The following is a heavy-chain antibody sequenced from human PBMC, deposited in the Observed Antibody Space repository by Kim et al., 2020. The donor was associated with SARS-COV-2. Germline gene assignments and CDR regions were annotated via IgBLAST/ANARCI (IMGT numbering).Heavy chain of an antibody. J-gene: IGHJ1*01. CDR3: TKEDIEVIGGDPKGSGYFQH. Sequence: GGSLRLSCVASGFTFSSYAMSWVRQAPGKGLEWVSAISGSGAKTYYADSVKGRFTISRDNFKNTVFLQISSLRADDTAVYYCTKEDIEVIGGDPKGSGYFQHWGQGTLVTASS. CDR2: ISGSGAKT. D-gene: IGHD3-16*01. V-gene: IGHV3-23*01. CDR1: GFTFSSYA.